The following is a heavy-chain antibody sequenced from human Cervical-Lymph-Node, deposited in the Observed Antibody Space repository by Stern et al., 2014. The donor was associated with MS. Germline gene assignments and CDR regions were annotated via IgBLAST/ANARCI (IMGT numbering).Heavy chain of an antibody. V-gene: IGHV3-33*01. D-gene: IGHD6-19*01. CDR2: IWYDGSNK. CDR3: ARDNSVASAFDV. CDR1: GFTFSSYG. Sequence: QVQLVESGGGVVQPGRSLRLTCATSGFTFSSYGMHWVRQAPGKGLEWVAVIWYDGSNKYYADSVKGRFTISRDSSKNTLYLQMNSLRAEDTAVYYCARDNSVASAFDVWGQGTMVTVSS. J-gene: IGHJ3*01.